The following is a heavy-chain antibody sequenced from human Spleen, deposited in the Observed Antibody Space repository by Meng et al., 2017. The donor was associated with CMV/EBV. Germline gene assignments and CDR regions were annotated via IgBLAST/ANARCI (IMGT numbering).Heavy chain of an antibody. CDR1: GYIFPDFY. CDR3: AKSYSGSPNNWFDP. V-gene: IGHV1-2*02. CDR2: VDPKTGDT. J-gene: IGHJ5*02. Sequence: KTSGYIFPDFYIQWLRQAPGQGLEWMGWVDPKTGDTHSPQKFQDRVTLTRDTSNGTAYLELSRLKSDDSAIYFCAKSYSGSPNNWFDPWGQGTPVTVSS. D-gene: IGHD1-26*01.